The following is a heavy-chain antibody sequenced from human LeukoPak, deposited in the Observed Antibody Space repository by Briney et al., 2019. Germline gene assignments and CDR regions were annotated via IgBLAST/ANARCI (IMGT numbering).Heavy chain of an antibody. CDR2: INPNSGGT. Sequence: ASVKVSCKASGYTFTDYYMHWVRQAPGQGLEWMGWINPNSGGTKYAQKFQGRVTLTRDTSISTAYMKLRGLRSDDTAAYYCAGDGALDFWGQGTLVTVSS. CDR3: AGDGALDF. J-gene: IGHJ4*02. D-gene: IGHD3-16*01. CDR1: GYTFTDYY. V-gene: IGHV1-2*02.